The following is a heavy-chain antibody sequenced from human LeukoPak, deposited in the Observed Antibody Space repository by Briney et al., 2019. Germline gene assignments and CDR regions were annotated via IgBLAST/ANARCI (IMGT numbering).Heavy chain of an antibody. CDR3: AKGLYHYFGSGSYTLDY. J-gene: IGHJ4*02. CDR2: VSGSGTGA. CDR1: GFTFSIYA. V-gene: IGHV3-23*01. D-gene: IGHD3-10*01. Sequence: PGGSLRFSGAASGFTFSIYAMSWVGQAQGKGLEWVSAVSGSGTGAVYADSVKGRFTISRDNSKNTLYLQLNSLRAEDTAVYYCAKGLYHYFGSGSYTLDYWGQGTQVTVSS.